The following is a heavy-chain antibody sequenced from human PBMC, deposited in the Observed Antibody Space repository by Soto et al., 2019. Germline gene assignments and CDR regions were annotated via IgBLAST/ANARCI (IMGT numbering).Heavy chain of an antibody. Sequence: SETLSLTCTVSGASVTSGRYYWTWIRQPPGKGLEWLGYIYYSGSTNYNPSLKSRVTISVDTSKNQFSLKLSSVTAADTAVYYCARGDMATIAGSGRWFDPWGQGTLVTVSS. CDR3: ARGDMATIAGSGRWFDP. V-gene: IGHV4-61*01. CDR1: GASVTSGRYY. CDR2: IYYSGST. D-gene: IGHD5-12*01. J-gene: IGHJ5*02.